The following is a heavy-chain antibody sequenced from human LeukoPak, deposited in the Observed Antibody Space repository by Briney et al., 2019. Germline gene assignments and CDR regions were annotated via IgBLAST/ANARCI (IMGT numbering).Heavy chain of an antibody. V-gene: IGHV1-2*02. Sequence: GASVKVSCKASGYTFTGYYMHWVRQAPGQGLEWMGWINPNSGGTNYAQKFQGRVTMTRDTSISTAYMELSRLRSDDTAVYYCARVRYSSGWIPHYWGQGTLVTVSS. CDR1: GYTFTGYY. CDR2: INPNSGGT. J-gene: IGHJ4*02. CDR3: ARVRYSSGWIPHY. D-gene: IGHD6-19*01.